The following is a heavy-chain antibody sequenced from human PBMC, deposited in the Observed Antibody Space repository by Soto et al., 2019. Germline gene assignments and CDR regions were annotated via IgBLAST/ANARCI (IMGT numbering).Heavy chain of an antibody. CDR1: GFAFSSYA. CDR3: AKIGDYYYGSGSYSDYFDY. J-gene: IGHJ4*02. Sequence: GGSLRLSCAASGFAFSSYAMSWVRQAPGKGLEWVSTLSGTGGSTYYADSVKGRFTISRDNSKNTLYLQMNSLRAEDTAVYYCAKIGDYYYGSGSYSDYFDYWGQGTLVTVSS. V-gene: IGHV3-23*01. CDR2: LSGTGGST. D-gene: IGHD3-10*01.